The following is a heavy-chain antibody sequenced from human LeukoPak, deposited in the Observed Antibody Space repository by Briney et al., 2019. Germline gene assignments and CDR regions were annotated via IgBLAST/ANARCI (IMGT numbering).Heavy chain of an antibody. CDR1: GGTFSSYA. CDR2: IIPIFGTA. D-gene: IGHD5-12*01. V-gene: IGHV1-69*05. CDR3: ARSLFSGYVYWFDP. Sequence: SVKVSCKASGGTFSSYAISWVRQAPGQGLEWMGRIIPIFGTANYAQKFQGRVTITTDESTSTAYMELSSLRSEDTAVYYCARSLFSGYVYWFDPWGQGTLVTVSS. J-gene: IGHJ5*02.